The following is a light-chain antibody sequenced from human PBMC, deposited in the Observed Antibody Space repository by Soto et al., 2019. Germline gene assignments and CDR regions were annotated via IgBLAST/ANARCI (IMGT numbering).Light chain of an antibody. CDR3: QQYGGSPRT. V-gene: IGKV3-20*01. CDR1: QSVNSNY. J-gene: IGKJ1*01. Sequence: EIVLTQSPGTLSLSPGERATLSCRTSQSVNSNYLAWYQQLPGQAPRLLIYAASSRATGIPDRFSGSGSGTDLTLTISRLEPEDFAVYYCQQYGGSPRTFGQGTKVEIK. CDR2: AAS.